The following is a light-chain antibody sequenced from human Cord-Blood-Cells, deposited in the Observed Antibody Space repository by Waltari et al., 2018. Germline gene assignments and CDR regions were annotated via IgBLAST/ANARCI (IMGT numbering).Light chain of an antibody. CDR2: KAS. V-gene: IGKV1-5*03. CDR3: QQYNSYSYT. J-gene: IGKJ2*01. CDR1: QRISSW. Sequence: DIQMTQSPSTLSASVGDRVTITCRASQRISSWLAWYQQKPGTAPKLLIYKASSLESGVPSRFSGSGSGTEFTLTISSLQPDDFATYYCQQYNSYSYTFGQGTKLEIK.